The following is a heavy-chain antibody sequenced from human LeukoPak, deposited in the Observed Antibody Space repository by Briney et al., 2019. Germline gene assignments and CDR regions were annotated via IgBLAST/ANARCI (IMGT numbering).Heavy chain of an antibody. J-gene: IGHJ3*02. CDR2: IRYDGSNK. CDR1: GFTFSSYG. CDR3: AKGIVGATTGDAFDI. V-gene: IGHV3-30*02. D-gene: IGHD1-26*01. Sequence: GGSLRLSCAASGFTFSSYGMHWVRQAPGKGLEWVAFIRYDGSNKYYADSVKGRFTISRDNSKNTLYLQMNSLRAEDTAVYYSAKGIVGATTGDAFDIWGQGTMVTVSS.